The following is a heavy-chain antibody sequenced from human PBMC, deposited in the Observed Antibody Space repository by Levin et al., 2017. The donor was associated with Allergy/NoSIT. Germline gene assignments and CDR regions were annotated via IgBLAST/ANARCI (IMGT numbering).Heavy chain of an antibody. CDR3: TRADTSYDRGFFDY. CDR2: IRSKAYDGTT. J-gene: IGHJ4*02. D-gene: IGHD5-12*01. Sequence: PGGSLRLSCTASGFTFGDYGMSWVRQAPGKGLEWVGFIRSKAYDGTTEYAASVKGRFTISRDDSRSIAYLQMNSLKTEDTAVYYCTRADTSYDRGFFDYWGQGTLVTVSS. V-gene: IGHV3-49*04. CDR1: GFTFGDYG.